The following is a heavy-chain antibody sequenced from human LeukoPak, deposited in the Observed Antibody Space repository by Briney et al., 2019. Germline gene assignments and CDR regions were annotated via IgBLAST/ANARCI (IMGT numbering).Heavy chain of an antibody. J-gene: IGHJ4*02. V-gene: IGHV4-39*07. CDR2: IYYSGST. CDR1: GGSISSSSYY. CDR3: ARGRSAFDY. Sequence: MASETLSLTCTVSGGSISSSSYYWGWIRQPPGKGLEWIGSIYYSGSTYYNPSLKSRVTISVDTSKNQFSLKLSSVTAADTAVYYCARGRSAFDYWGQGTLVTVSS.